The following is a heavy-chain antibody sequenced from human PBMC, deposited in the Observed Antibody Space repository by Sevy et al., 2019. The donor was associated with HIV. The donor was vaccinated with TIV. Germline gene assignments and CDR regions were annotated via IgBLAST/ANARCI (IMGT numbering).Heavy chain of an antibody. CDR2: ISGSGGST. J-gene: IGHJ6*03. V-gene: IGHV3-23*01. Sequence: GGSLRLSCAASGFTFSSYAMSWVRQAPGKGLEWVSAISGSGGSTYYADSVKGRFTISRDNSKNTLYLQMNSLRAEDTAVYYCAKGGRDGYNYQSYYYYYMDVWGKGTTVTVSS. D-gene: IGHD5-12*01. CDR3: AKGGRDGYNYQSYYYYYMDV. CDR1: GFTFSSYA.